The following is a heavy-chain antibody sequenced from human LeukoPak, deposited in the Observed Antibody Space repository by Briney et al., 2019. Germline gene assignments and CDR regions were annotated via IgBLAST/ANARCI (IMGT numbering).Heavy chain of an antibody. V-gene: IGHV1-2*02. Sequence: ASVKVSCKASGYTFTAYYRHWVRQAPGQGLEWMGWINPNSGGTNYAQKFQGRVTMTRDTSISTAYMELSRLRSDDTAVYYCARGWAAARRRGGDDYWGQGTLVTVSS. D-gene: IGHD6-6*01. CDR3: ARGWAAARRRGGDDY. CDR2: INPNSGGT. J-gene: IGHJ4*02. CDR1: GYTFTAYY.